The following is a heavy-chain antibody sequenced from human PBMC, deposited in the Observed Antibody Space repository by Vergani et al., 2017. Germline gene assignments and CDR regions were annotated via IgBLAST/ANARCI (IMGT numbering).Heavy chain of an antibody. Sequence: QVQLQESGPGLVKPSQTLSLTCTVSGGSFSTGGQSWTWLRQSAGKGLEWIGRIYTSGATNYNPSLRSRAIMSVDASKKQFSLKLNSVTAADTAGYYCGRVADFYGLGSRLLDLWGQGILVTVSS. D-gene: IGHD3-10*01. V-gene: IGHV4-61*02. CDR1: GGSFSTGGQS. CDR3: GRVADFYGLGSRLLDL. CDR2: IYTSGAT. J-gene: IGHJ5*02.